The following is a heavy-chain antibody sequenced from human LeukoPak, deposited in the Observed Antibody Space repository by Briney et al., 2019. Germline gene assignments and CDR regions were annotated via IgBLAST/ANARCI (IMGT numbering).Heavy chain of an antibody. Sequence: GGSLRLSCVASGYIFNNYAVGWVRQAPGKGLEWVSAISGSGSTYYADSVKGRFTISRDNSKNTGYLQMNSLRAEDTAVYYCVKGGQDCSPTTCYYDCGQGTLVTVSS. D-gene: IGHD2-2*01. CDR1: GYIFNNYA. V-gene: IGHV3-23*01. CDR3: VKGGQDCSPTTCYYD. J-gene: IGHJ4*02. CDR2: ISGSGST.